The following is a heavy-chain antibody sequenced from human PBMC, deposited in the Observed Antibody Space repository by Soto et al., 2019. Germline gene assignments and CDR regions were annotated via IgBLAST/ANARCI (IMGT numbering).Heavy chain of an antibody. CDR3: TIVRVADSALDH. CDR1: GFIFSNNG. V-gene: IGHV3-30*02. CDR2: MSYDGSDT. J-gene: IGHJ4*02. D-gene: IGHD3-10*02. Sequence: GSLRLSCVGSGFIFSNNGMHWVRQTPGKGLEWVAFMSYDGSDTFYADSVKGRFTISRDNSKNTLFLHMNNLRAEDTAMYYCTIVRVADSALDHWGQGTLVTVSS.